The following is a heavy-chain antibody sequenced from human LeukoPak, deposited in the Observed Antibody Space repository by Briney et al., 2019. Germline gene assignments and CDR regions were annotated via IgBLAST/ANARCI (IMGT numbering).Heavy chain of an antibody. CDR2: IIPIFGTA. J-gene: IGHJ5*02. CDR3: ARDNSVGDYAWWFDP. V-gene: IGHV1-69*06. Sequence: SVKVSCKASGGTFSSYAISWVRQAPGQGLEWMGGIIPIFGTANYAQKFQGRVTITADKSTSTAYMELSSLRSEDTAVYFCARDNSVGDYAWWFDPWGQGTLVTVSS. CDR1: GGTFSSYA. D-gene: IGHD1-26*01.